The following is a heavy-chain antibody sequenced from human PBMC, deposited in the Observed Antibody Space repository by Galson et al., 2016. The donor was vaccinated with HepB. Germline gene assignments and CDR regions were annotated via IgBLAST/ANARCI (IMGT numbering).Heavy chain of an antibody. Sequence: SLRLSCAASGFTFSSHGMHWVRQAPGKAMEWVALISFDGKNTFYADSVKGRFTISRDNAKNTLYLQMNSLRAEDTAVYYCARDARSSRRTARYYYGLDVWGKGTTVTVSS. CDR1: GFTFSSHG. J-gene: IGHJ6*04. CDR2: ISFDGKNT. V-gene: IGHV3-33*01. D-gene: IGHD2-2*01. CDR3: ARDARSSRRTARYYYGLDV.